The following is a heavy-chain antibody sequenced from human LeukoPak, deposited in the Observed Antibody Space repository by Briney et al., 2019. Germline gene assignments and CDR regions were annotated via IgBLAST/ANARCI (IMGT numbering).Heavy chain of an antibody. J-gene: IGHJ3*02. CDR1: DGSISSSTYY. D-gene: IGHD3-22*01. Sequence: SETLSLTCPVSDGSISSSTYYWGWIRLPPGKGLEWIGSIHYSGRTYYNPSLESRVTISADTSKNQFSLKLSSVTATDTAVYYCARNKYDTAFDIWGRGTMVTVSS. V-gene: IGHV4-39*01. CDR2: IHYSGRT. CDR3: ARNKYDTAFDI.